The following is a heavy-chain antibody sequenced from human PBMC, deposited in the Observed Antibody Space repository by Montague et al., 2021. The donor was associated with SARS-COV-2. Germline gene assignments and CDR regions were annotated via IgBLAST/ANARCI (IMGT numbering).Heavy chain of an antibody. Sequence: CAISGDSVSSNSAAWNWIRQSPSGGLEWLGRTYYRSRWFNDYAVSIRSRITINPDTSKNQFSLQLNSVTPEDTAVYYCARATEWRGYYYYYMDVWGKGTTVTVSS. CDR2: TYYRSRWFN. CDR1: GDSVSSNSAA. D-gene: IGHD3-3*01. V-gene: IGHV6-1*01. J-gene: IGHJ6*03. CDR3: ARATEWRGYYYYYMDV.